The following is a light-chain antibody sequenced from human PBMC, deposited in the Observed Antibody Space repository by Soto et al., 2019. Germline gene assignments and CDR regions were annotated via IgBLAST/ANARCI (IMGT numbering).Light chain of an antibody. CDR3: AAWDDSMNGRYV. CDR1: SSNIGSNT. V-gene: IGLV1-44*01. J-gene: IGLJ1*01. Sequence: QSVLTQPPSAFGTPGQRVTISCSGSSSNIGSNTVSWYQQLPGTAPKLLIFGNNQRPSGVPDRFSGSKSGTSASLAISGLQSEDEADYYCAAWDDSMNGRYVFGTGTKVTV. CDR2: GNN.